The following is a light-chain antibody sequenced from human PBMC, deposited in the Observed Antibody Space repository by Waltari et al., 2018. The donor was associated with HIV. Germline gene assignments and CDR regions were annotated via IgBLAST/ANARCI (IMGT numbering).Light chain of an antibody. J-gene: IGLJ2*01. V-gene: IGLV1-40*01. Sequence: QSVLTPPPSVSGAPGQRVTISCTGSSSNIGAGYDVHWYQQLPGTAPKLLIHGNNNRPSGVPDRFSGSKSGTSASLAIIGLQAEDEADYYCQSYDSSLSGVVFGGGTKLTVL. CDR3: QSYDSSLSGVV. CDR1: SSNIGAGYD. CDR2: GNN.